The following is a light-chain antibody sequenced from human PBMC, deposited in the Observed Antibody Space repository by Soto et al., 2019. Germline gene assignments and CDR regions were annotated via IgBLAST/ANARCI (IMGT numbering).Light chain of an antibody. CDR1: RDVGNE. Sequence: IQMPQSPSSLSASVGDRVIIACRASRDVGNELGWYQQKPGKAPKLLIFTASTLHSAGPSRFIGSVSCTIFTLSSSSLHPEDFATYCCLQDYNLPRTFGQGTTVES. CDR3: LQDYNLPRT. J-gene: IGKJ1*01. V-gene: IGKV1-6*01. CDR2: TAS.